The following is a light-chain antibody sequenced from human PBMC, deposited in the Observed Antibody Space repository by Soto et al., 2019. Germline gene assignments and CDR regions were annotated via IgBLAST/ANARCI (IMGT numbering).Light chain of an antibody. J-gene: IGLJ2*01. Sequence: QSVLTQPPSASGTPGQTVTISCSGSSSNIGSAYIYWYQHLPGTDPKLLIYRNNQRPSGVPDRFSASKSGTSASLAISGLRSEDDADYYCAAWDDSVVGFGGGTKLTVL. CDR2: RNN. CDR1: SSNIGSAY. CDR3: AAWDDSVVG. V-gene: IGLV1-47*01.